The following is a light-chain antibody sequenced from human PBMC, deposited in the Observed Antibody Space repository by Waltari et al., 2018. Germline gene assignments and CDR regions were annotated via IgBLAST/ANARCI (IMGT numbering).Light chain of an antibody. V-gene: IGLV2-14*03. CDR3: SSYTSISTSVI. CDR1: SSDIGGYDY. J-gene: IGLJ2*01. CDR2: DVS. Sequence: HSALTQPASVSGSPGQSITISCTGTSSDIGGYDYVPWYQQHPGKAPKLMIYDVSKRPSGVSNRFSASKSGDTASLTISGLQTEDEADYYCSSYTSISTSVIFGGGTKVTVL.